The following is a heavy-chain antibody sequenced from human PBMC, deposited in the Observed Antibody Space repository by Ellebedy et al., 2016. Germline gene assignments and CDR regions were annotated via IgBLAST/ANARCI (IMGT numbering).Heavy chain of an antibody. Sequence: GGSLRLXXAASGFTFSSYSMNWVRQAPGKGLEWVSSISSSSSYIYYADSVKGRFTISRDNAKNSLYLQMNSLRAEDTAVYYCAKDWEDIVVVVAASPFDYWGQGTLVTVSS. CDR1: GFTFSSYS. CDR2: ISSSSSYI. V-gene: IGHV3-21*01. CDR3: AKDWEDIVVVVAASPFDY. J-gene: IGHJ4*02. D-gene: IGHD2-15*01.